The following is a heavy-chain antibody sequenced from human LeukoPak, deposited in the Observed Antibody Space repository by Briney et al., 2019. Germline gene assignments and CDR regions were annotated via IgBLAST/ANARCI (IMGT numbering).Heavy chain of an antibody. CDR2: IIPILGIA. D-gene: IGHD2-8*01. CDR3: AATDHCTNGVCYYPFDY. Sequence: SVKVSCKASGGTFSSYAISWVRQAPGQGLEWMGRIIPILGIANYAQKFQGRVTITADKSTSTAYMELSSLRSEDTAVYYCAATDHCTNGVCYYPFDYWGQGTLVTVSS. V-gene: IGHV1-69*04. J-gene: IGHJ4*02. CDR1: GGTFSSYA.